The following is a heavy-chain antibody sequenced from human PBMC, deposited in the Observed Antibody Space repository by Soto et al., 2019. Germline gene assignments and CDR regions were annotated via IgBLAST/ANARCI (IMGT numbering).Heavy chain of an antibody. Sequence: SVKVSCKASGGTFSSYAISWVRQAPGQGLEWMGGIIPIFGTANYAQKFQGRVTITADESTSTAYMELSSLRSEDTAVYYCARDIVVVPAAPHYYYGMDVWGQGTTVTVSS. J-gene: IGHJ6*02. CDR1: GGTFSSYA. D-gene: IGHD2-2*01. CDR2: IIPIFGTA. CDR3: ARDIVVVPAAPHYYYGMDV. V-gene: IGHV1-69*13.